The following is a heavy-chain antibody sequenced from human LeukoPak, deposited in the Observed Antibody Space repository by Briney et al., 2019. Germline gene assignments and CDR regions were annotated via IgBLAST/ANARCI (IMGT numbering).Heavy chain of an antibody. J-gene: IGHJ6*03. V-gene: IGHV3-20*04. D-gene: IGHD2-8*01. CDR3: ARAIGYCTNGVCPFYYMDV. CDR2: INWNGGST. CDR1: GFTFDDYG. Sequence: GGSLRLSCAASGFTFDDYGMSWVRQAPGKGLEWVSGINWNGGSTGYADSVKGRFTISRDNAKNSLYLQMNSLRAEDTALYYCARAIGYCTNGVCPFYYMDVWGKGTTVTVSS.